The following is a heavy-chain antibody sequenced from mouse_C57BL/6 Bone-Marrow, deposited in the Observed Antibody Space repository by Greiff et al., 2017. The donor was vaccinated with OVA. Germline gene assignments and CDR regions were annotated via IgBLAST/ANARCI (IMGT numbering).Heavy chain of an antibody. Sequence: VQLVESGPGLVQPSQSLSITCTVSGFSLTSYGVHWVRQSPGKGLEWLGVIWRGGSTDYNAAFMSRLSITKDNSKSQVFFKMNSLQADDTAIYYCAKRGDDGYYLDYWGQGTTLTVSS. J-gene: IGHJ2*01. CDR2: IWRGGST. CDR3: AKRGDDGYYLDY. V-gene: IGHV2-5*01. CDR1: GFSLTSYG. D-gene: IGHD2-3*01.